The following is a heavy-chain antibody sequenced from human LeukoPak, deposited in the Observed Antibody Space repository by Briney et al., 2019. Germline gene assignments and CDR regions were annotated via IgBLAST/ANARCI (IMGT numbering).Heavy chain of an antibody. V-gene: IGHV4-61*02. Sequence: SQTLSLTCTVSGGSISSGSYYWSWIRQAAGKGVQWIGRIYTGGSTNYNPSLKSRVTISVDTSKNQFSLKLSSVTAADTAVYYCARDKRGGSPYYFDYWGQGTLVTVSS. CDR3: ARDKRGGSPYYFDY. D-gene: IGHD2-15*01. CDR1: GGSISSGSYY. J-gene: IGHJ4*02. CDR2: IYTGGST.